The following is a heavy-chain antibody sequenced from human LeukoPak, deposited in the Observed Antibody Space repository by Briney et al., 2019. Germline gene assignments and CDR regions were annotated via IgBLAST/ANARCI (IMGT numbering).Heavy chain of an antibody. Sequence: PSETLSLTCTVSGGSISSYYWSWIRQPAGKGLGWIGRIYTSGSTNYNPSLKSRVTMSVDTSKNQFSLKLSSVTAADTAVYYCARGGSWYDYWGQGTLVTVSS. D-gene: IGHD6-13*01. CDR2: IYTSGST. CDR1: GGSISSYY. CDR3: ARGGSWYDY. V-gene: IGHV4-4*07. J-gene: IGHJ4*02.